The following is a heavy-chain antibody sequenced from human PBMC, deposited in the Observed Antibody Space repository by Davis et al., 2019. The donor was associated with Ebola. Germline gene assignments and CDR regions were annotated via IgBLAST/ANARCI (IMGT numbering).Heavy chain of an antibody. J-gene: IGHJ4*02. CDR2: LFSGGDK. CDR1: GFPVSGNY. Sequence: GESLKISCKVFGFPVSGNYMNWVRQAPGKGLEWVSVLFSGGDKYYADSVKGRFTVSRDDTNNTVYLQMNSLTAEDTAVYYCAREIYDYYDSGGFDYWGQGTLVTVSS. V-gene: IGHV3-66*01. D-gene: IGHD3-22*01. CDR3: AREIYDYYDSGGFDY.